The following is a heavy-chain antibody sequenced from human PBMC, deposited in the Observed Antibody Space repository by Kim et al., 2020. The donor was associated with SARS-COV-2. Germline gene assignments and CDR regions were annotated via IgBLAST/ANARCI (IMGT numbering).Heavy chain of an antibody. J-gene: IGHJ6*02. D-gene: IGHD3-10*01. CDR1: GFTFDDYA. CDR2: ISWNSGSI. V-gene: IGHV3-9*01. Sequence: GGSLRLSCAASGFTFDDYAMHWVRQAPGKGLEWVSGISWNSGSIGYADSVKGRFTISRDNAKNSLYLQMNSLRAEDTALYYCAKSLWFGEHYYYYGMDVWGQETTVTVSS. CDR3: AKSLWFGEHYYYYGMDV.